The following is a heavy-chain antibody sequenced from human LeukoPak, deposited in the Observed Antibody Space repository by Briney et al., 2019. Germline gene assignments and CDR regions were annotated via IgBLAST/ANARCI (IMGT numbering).Heavy chain of an antibody. CDR3: ARVDYYDSSGSNAFDI. J-gene: IGHJ3*02. D-gene: IGHD3-22*01. CDR1: GFTFSSYS. Sequence: GGSLRLSCAASGFTFSSYSMNWVRQAPGKGLEWVSYISSSSSTIYYADSVKGRFTISRDNAKNSLYLQMNSLRAEDTAVYYCARVDYYDSSGSNAFDIWGQGTTVTISS. CDR2: ISSSSSTI. V-gene: IGHV3-48*01.